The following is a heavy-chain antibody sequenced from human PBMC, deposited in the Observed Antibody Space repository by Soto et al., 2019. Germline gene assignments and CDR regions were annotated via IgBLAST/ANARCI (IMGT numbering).Heavy chain of an antibody. V-gene: IGHV5-10-1*03. Sequence: EVQLVQSGAEVKKPGESLRISCKGSGYSFTSYWISWVRQMPGKGLEWMGRIDPSDSYTNYSRSFQGHVTISADKSISTAYLQWSILKASDTAMYYCARRGYSNGMYYYYYYGMDVWGQGTTVTVSS. CDR3: ARRGYSNGMYYYYYYGMDV. J-gene: IGHJ6*02. CDR1: GYSFTSYW. CDR2: IDPSDSYT. D-gene: IGHD4-4*01.